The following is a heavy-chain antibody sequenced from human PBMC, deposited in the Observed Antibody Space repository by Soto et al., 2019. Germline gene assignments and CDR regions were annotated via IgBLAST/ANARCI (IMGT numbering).Heavy chain of an antibody. V-gene: IGHV3-30*03. D-gene: IGHD3-10*01. CDR2: ISYDGSNK. CDR1: GFTFSSYG. J-gene: IGHJ6*02. Sequence: SLRLSCAASGFTFSSYGMHWVRQAPGKGLEWVAVISYDGSNKYYADSVKGRFTISRDNSKNTLYLQMNSLRAEDTAVYYCARDYVLLWFGVPWGGMDVWGQGTTVTVSS. CDR3: ARDYVLLWFGVPWGGMDV.